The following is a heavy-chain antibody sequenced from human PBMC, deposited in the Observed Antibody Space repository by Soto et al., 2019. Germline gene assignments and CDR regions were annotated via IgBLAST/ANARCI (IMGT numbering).Heavy chain of an antibody. CDR1: TFIFSNYA. Sequence: QVQLVESGGGVVQPGGSLTLSCTASTFIFSNYAMHWVRQAPGKGLEWVAVIWYDGSNKYYGDSVKGRFTISRDNSKNPPDLQMNRLRAEDTGVYFCARAAGKYGDYGLDYWGQGTLVTVSS. D-gene: IGHD4-17*01. V-gene: IGHV3-33*01. CDR3: ARAAGKYGDYGLDY. J-gene: IGHJ4*02. CDR2: IWYDGSNK.